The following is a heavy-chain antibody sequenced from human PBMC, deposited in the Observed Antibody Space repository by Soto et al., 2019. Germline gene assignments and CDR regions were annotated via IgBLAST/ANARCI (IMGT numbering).Heavy chain of an antibody. J-gene: IGHJ4*02. V-gene: IGHV4-31*03. CDR3: ACPGRYYGSGSYSPFDY. Sequence: PSETLSLTCTVSGGSISSGGYYWSWIRQHPGKGLEWIGYIYYSGSTYYNPSLKSRVTISVDTSKNQFSLKLSSVTAADTAVYYCACPGRYYGSGSYSPFDYWGQGTLVTVSS. D-gene: IGHD3-10*01. CDR1: GGSISSGGYY. CDR2: IYYSGST.